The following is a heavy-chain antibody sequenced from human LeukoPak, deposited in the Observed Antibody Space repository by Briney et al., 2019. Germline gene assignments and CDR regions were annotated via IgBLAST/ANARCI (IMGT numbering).Heavy chain of an antibody. Sequence: ASVKVSCKASGYTFTGYYMHWVRQAPGQGLEWMGWINPNSGGTNYAQKFQGRVTMTRDTSISTAYMELSRLRSDNTAVYYCAGVDPRQGYAFDIWGQGTMVTVSS. V-gene: IGHV1-2*02. CDR2: INPNSGGT. CDR3: AGVDPRQGYAFDI. J-gene: IGHJ3*02. D-gene: IGHD2-2*03. CDR1: GYTFTGYY.